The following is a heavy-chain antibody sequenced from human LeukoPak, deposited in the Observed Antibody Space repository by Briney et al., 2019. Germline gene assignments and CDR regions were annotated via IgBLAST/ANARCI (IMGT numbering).Heavy chain of an antibody. D-gene: IGHD1-26*01. Sequence: GGSLRLSCAASGFTLSDHYMDWVRHAPGKELEWVGRIRNKANSYTTEYAASVKGRFTISRDDSKNSLYLQMNSLKCEDAAVYYCAREWDSGSYYLGYFDYWGQGTLVTVSS. CDR3: AREWDSGSYYLGYFDY. CDR1: GFTLSDHY. CDR2: IRNKANSYTT. V-gene: IGHV3-72*01. J-gene: IGHJ4*02.